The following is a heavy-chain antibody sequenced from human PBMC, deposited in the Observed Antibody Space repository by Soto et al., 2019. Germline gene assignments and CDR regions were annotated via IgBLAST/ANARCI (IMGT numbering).Heavy chain of an antibody. V-gene: IGHV3-15*01. Sequence: LRLSCAASGFTFSNAWMSWVRQAPGKGLEWVGRIKSKTDGGTTDYAAPVKGRFTISRDDSKNTLYLQMNSLKTEDTAVYYCTTLSRTYYYYYGMDVWGQGTTVTVS. CDR1: GFTFSNAW. J-gene: IGHJ6*02. D-gene: IGHD3-3*02. CDR2: IKSKTDGGTT. CDR3: TTLSRTYYYYYGMDV.